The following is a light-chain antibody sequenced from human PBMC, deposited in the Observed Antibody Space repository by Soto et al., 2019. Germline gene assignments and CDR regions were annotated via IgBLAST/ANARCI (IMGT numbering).Light chain of an antibody. CDR2: SNN. V-gene: IGLV1-44*01. CDR3: RAWDDTLNGWV. Sequence: QSVLTQPPSASGTSGQTVTISCSGGTSKIGSNTINWYQHLPGMAPKLLIYSNNQRPSGVPDRFSGSKSGTSASLAISRLQSEDEADFYCRAWDDTLNGWVFGGGTKVTV. CDR1: TSKIGSNT. J-gene: IGLJ3*02.